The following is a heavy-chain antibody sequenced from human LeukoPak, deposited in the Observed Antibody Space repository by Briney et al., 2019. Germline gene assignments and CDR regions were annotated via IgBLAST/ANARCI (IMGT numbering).Heavy chain of an antibody. CDR2: IYYSGST. CDR3: ARSHREYSYGRGPSDDAFDI. D-gene: IGHD5-18*01. CDR1: GGSISSYY. V-gene: IGHV4-59*01. J-gene: IGHJ3*02. Sequence: SETLSLTCTVSGGSISSYYWSWIRQPPGKGLEWIGYIYYSGSTNYNPSLTSRVTISVDTSKNQFSLKLSSVTAADTAVYYCARSHREYSYGRGPSDDAFDIWGQGTMVTVSS.